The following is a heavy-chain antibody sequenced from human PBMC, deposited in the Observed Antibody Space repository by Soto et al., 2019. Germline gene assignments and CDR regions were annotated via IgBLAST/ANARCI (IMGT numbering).Heavy chain of an antibody. CDR3: GGSGIEDAFDI. D-gene: IGHD3-10*01. V-gene: IGHV3-43*01. Sequence: GGSLRLSCAASGFTFDDYTMHWVRQAPGKGLEWVSLISWDGGSTYYADSVKGRFTISRDNSKNSLYLQMNSLRTEDTALYYCGGSGIEDAFDIWGQGTMVTVSS. CDR2: ISWDGGST. CDR1: GFTFDDYT. J-gene: IGHJ3*02.